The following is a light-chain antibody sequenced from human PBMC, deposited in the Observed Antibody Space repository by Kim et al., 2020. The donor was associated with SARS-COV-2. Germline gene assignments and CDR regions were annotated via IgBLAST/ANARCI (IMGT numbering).Light chain of an antibody. CDR1: NSDIGTYNF. J-gene: IGLJ1*01. Sequence: QSALTQPPSAPGSPGQSVTISCTGTNSDIGTYNFVSWYQQVPGTAPKLIIYDVTERPSGVPDRFSGSKSGNTASLTVSGLQAEDEADYYCVSYAGTNIYVFGTGTKVTVL. V-gene: IGLV2-8*01. CDR2: DVT. CDR3: VSYAGTNIYV.